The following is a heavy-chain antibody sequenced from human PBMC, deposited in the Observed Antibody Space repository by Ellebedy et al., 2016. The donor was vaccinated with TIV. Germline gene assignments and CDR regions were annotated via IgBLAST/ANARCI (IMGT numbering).Heavy chain of an antibody. CDR2: ISYDGSNK. CDR3: ARGPGSGWYPRGEY. J-gene: IGHJ4*02. Sequence: GESLKISCAASGFTFSYYGMHWVRQAPGKGLEWVTVISYDGSNKYYTDSVKGRFTISRDNSKNTLYLQMNSLRAEDTAVYYCARGPGSGWYPRGEYWGQGTLVTVSS. CDR1: GFTFSYYG. V-gene: IGHV3-30*12. D-gene: IGHD6-19*01.